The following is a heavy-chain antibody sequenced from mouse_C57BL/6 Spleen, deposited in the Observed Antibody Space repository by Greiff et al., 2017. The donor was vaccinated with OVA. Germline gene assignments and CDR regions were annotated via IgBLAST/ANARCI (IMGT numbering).Heavy chain of an antibody. Sequence: EVQLQQSGPELVKPGASVKIPCKASGYTFTDYNMDWVKQSHGKSLEWIGDINPNNGGTIYNQKFKGKATLTVDKSSSTAYMELRSLTSEDTAVYYCARSGYGDLYAMDYWGQGTSVTVSS. CDR1: GYTFTDYN. V-gene: IGHV1-18*01. D-gene: IGHD3-1*01. J-gene: IGHJ4*01. CDR2: INPNNGGT. CDR3: ARSGYGDLYAMDY.